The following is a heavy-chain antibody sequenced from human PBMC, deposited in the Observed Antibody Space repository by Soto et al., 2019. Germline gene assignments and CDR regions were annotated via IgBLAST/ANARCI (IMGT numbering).Heavy chain of an antibody. Sequence: EVQLVESGGGLVQPGGSLKLSCAASGFPFSGSTMYWVRQASGKGLEWVGRIRATVNNYATEYAASVKGRFTISRDDSRNMAYLQMNSLKTEDTAVYYCTRHEDVYGDYDLFDPWGQGTLVTVSS. V-gene: IGHV3-73*02. J-gene: IGHJ5*02. CDR3: TRHEDVYGDYDLFDP. D-gene: IGHD4-17*01. CDR2: IRATVNNYAT. CDR1: GFPFSGST.